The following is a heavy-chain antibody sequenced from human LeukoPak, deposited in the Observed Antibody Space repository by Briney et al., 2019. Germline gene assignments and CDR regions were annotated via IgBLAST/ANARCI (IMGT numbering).Heavy chain of an antibody. J-gene: IGHJ4*02. D-gene: IGHD6-13*01. CDR1: GFTFSNAW. Sequence: GGSLRLSCAASGFTFSNAWMSWVRQAPGKGLEWVGRIKRKTDGGTTDYAAPVKGRFTISRDDSKNTLYLQMNSLKTDDTAVYYCATDPSQIGIAADYWGQGTLVTVSS. CDR2: IKRKTDGGTT. V-gene: IGHV3-15*01. CDR3: ATDPSQIGIAADY.